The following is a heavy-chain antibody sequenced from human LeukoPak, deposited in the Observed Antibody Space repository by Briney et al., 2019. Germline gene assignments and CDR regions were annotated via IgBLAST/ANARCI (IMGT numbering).Heavy chain of an antibody. CDR2: VNESGGT. D-gene: IGHD6-13*01. CDR3: ARLQPGIAAAGTALFDY. J-gene: IGHJ4*02. Sequence: SETLSLTCAVYIDSFSNYHWNWIRQTPAKGMEWIGEVNESGGTNISPSLKSRVTISVDTSKNQFSLKLSSVTAADTAVYYCARLQPGIAAAGTALFDYWGQGTLVTVSS. V-gene: IGHV4-34*01. CDR1: IDSFSNYH.